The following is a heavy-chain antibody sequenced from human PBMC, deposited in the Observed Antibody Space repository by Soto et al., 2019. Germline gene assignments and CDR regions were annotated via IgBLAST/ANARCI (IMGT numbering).Heavy chain of an antibody. CDR2: ILNDASGH. D-gene: IGHD4-17*01. V-gene: IGHV3-33*01. J-gene: IGHJ4*02. CDR1: GFTFSRHG. Sequence: HVQLVESGGGVVQPGTSLRLSCAASGFTFSRHGMHWVRQTPGKGLEWLAVILNDASGHWYADSVKGRFTISRDNFENTSYLQMNGLRLEDTAMYYCARDDDYPDNGFDYWGQGTLVTVSS. CDR3: ARDDDYPDNGFDY.